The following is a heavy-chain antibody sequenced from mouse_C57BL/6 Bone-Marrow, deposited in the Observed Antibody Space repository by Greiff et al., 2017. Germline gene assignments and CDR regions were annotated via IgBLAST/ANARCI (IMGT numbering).Heavy chain of an antibody. D-gene: IGHD1-1*01. CDR2: ISDGGSYT. CDR1: GFTFSSYA. J-gene: IGHJ3*01. Sequence: EVHLVESGGGLVKPGGSLKLSCAASGFTFSSYAMSWVRQTPEKRLEWVATISDGGSYTYYPDNVKGRFTISRDNAKNNLYLQMSHLKSEDTAMYYCARDRGYYGSREGFAYWGQGTLVTVSA. V-gene: IGHV5-4*01. CDR3: ARDRGYYGSREGFAY.